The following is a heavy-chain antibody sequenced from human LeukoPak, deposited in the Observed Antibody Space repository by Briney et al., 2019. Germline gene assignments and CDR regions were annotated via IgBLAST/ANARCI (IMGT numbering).Heavy chain of an antibody. CDR3: ARQVPAANFDY. V-gene: IGHV4-59*08. J-gene: IGHJ4*02. Sequence: SETLSLTCAVYGGSFSGYYWSWIRQPPGKGLEWIGYIYYSGSTNYNPSLKSRVTISVDTSKNQFSLKLSSVTAADTAVYYCARQVPAANFDYWGQGTLVTVSS. CDR2: IYYSGST. D-gene: IGHD2-2*01. CDR1: GGSFSGYY.